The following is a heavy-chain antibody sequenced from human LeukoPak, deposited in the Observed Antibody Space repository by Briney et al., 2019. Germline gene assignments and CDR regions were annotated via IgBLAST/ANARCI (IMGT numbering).Heavy chain of an antibody. CDR3: VKDGSGSYYTYYFDY. V-gene: IGHV3-64D*06. CDR1: GFTFSRYA. Sequence: PGASPILSCSASGFTFSRYAMHWVRQAPGQGLEYCSAISSNGGSTYYADSVKGRFTISRDNSKNTLYLQMSSLRAEDTAVYYCVKDGSGSYYTYYFDYWGQGTLVTVSS. CDR2: ISSNGGST. D-gene: IGHD3-10*01. J-gene: IGHJ4*02.